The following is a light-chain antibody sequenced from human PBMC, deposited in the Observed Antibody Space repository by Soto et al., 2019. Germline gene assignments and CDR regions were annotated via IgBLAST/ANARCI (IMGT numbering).Light chain of an antibody. V-gene: IGKV1-33*01. J-gene: IGKJ2*01. CDR1: QDIGNN. CDR2: DES. CDR3: QQSYSTPYT. Sequence: DLQMTQSPSSLSASVGDRVTITCQASQDIGNNLNWYQQKPGKAPNLLIYDESNLETGVPSRFSGGGSGRDFTFTISTLQPEDIATYDCQQSYSTPYTFGQGTKLEIK.